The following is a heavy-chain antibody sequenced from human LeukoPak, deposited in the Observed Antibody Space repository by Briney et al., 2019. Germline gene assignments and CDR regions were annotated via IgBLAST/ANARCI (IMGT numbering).Heavy chain of an antibody. CDR3: ARVGTYQASGY. Sequence: PGRSLRLSCAASGFTFSSYGMHWVRQAPGKGLEWVAVIWYDGSNKYYADSVKGRFTISRDNSKNTLYLQMNSLRAEDTAVYYCARVGTYQASGYWGQGTLVTVSS. D-gene: IGHD2-2*01. V-gene: IGHV3-33*01. J-gene: IGHJ4*02. CDR2: IWYDGSNK. CDR1: GFTFSSYG.